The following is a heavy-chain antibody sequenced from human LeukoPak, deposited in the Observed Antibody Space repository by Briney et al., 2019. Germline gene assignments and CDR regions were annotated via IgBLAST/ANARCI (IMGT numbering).Heavy chain of an antibody. CDR3: ARVVGASHYTVDY. D-gene: IGHD1-26*01. J-gene: IGHJ4*02. V-gene: IGHV3-53*01. CDR2: IYNGGDT. Sequence: GGSLRLSCAASGFTFSSYSMSWVRQAPGKGLEWVSLIYNGGDTFYADSVKGRFTISRDSSKNTLYLQMNSLRADDTAVYYCARVVGASHYTVDYWGQGTLVTVSS. CDR1: GFTFSSYS.